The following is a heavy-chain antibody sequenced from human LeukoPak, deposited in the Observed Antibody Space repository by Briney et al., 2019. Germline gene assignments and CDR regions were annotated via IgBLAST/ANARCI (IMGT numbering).Heavy chain of an antibody. CDR3: ARGSITMVRGVTKNYYYYYGMDV. Sequence: SETLSLTCSVSGFSITFYWSWFRQPPGKGLEWIGQIHDSGIASYSPSLKSRVTISLDTSKNQFSLHLSSVTAADTAVYYCARGSITMVRGVTKNYYYYYGMDVWGQGTTVTVSS. D-gene: IGHD3-10*01. CDR2: IHDSGIA. J-gene: IGHJ6*02. V-gene: IGHV4-59*12. CDR1: GFSITFY.